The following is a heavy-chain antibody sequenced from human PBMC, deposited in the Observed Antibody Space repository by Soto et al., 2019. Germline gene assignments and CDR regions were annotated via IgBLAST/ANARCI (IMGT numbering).Heavy chain of an antibody. D-gene: IGHD3-9*01. CDR2: IYYSGST. V-gene: IGHV4-59*08. Sequence: SETLSLTCTVSGGSISSYYWSWIRQPPGKGLEWIGYIYYSGSTNYNPSLKSRVTISVDTSKNQFSLKLSSVTAADTAVYYCARQGYYDILTGYWNYMDVWGKGTTVTVSS. CDR1: GGSISSYY. J-gene: IGHJ6*03. CDR3: ARQGYYDILTGYWNYMDV.